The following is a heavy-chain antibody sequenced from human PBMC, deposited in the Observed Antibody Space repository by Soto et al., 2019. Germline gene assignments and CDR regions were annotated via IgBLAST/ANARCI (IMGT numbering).Heavy chain of an antibody. D-gene: IGHD4-17*01. J-gene: IGHJ6*02. Sequence: QVQRVQSGAEVKKPGSSVKVSCKASGGTFSSYAISWVRQAPGQGLEWMGGIIPIFGTANYAQKFQGRVTITADESTSTAYMELSSLRSEDTAVYYCARDIVTVTRRNYYYVMDVWGQGTTVTVSS. CDR3: ARDIVTVTRRNYYYVMDV. CDR2: IIPIFGTA. V-gene: IGHV1-69*12. CDR1: GGTFSSYA.